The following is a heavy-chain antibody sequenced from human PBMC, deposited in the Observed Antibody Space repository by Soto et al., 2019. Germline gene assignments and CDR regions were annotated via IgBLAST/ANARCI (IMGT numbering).Heavy chain of an antibody. CDR3: ASSPIVEGWFDP. V-gene: IGHV4-4*07. D-gene: IGHD3-16*02. CDR1: GGSISSYY. J-gene: IGHJ5*02. CDR2: IYTSGST. Sequence: ETLSLTCPVSGGSISSYYWSWIRQPAGKGLEWIGRIYTSGSTNYNPSLKSRVTMSVDTSKNQFSLKLSSVTAADTAVYYCASSPIVEGWFDPWGQGTLVTVSS.